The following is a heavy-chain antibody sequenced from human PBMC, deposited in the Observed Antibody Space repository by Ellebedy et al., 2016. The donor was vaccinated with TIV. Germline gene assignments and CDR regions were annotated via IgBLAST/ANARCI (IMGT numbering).Heavy chain of an antibody. CDR3: ARGSVWSGFIPSYNWFDP. Sequence: PGGSLRLSCAASGLTFSSHGIHWVRQAPGQGLEWVALISYDGSNKYYADSVKGRFTISRDNSKNTLYLQMNSLRAEDTAVYYCARGSVWSGFIPSYNWFDPWGQGTLVTVSS. V-gene: IGHV3-30*03. J-gene: IGHJ5*02. CDR2: ISYDGSNK. D-gene: IGHD3-3*01. CDR1: GLTFSSHG.